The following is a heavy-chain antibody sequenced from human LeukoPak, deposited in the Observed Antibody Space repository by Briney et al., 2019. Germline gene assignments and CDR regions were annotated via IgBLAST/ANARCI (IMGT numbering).Heavy chain of an antibody. J-gene: IGHJ4*02. CDR1: GFTFDDYA. CDR3: AKSGDYERPVFDY. Sequence: PGRSLRLSCAASGFTFDDYAMHWVRQAPGKGLEWVSGISWNSGGIGYADSVKGRFTISRDNAKNSLYLQMNSLRAEDTALYYCAKSGDYERPVFDYWGQGTLVTVSS. V-gene: IGHV3-9*01. D-gene: IGHD4-17*01. CDR2: ISWNSGGI.